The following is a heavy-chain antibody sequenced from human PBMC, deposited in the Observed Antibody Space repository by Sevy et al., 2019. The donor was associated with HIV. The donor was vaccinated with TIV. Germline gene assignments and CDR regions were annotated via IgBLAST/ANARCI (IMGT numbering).Heavy chain of an antibody. CDR3: ARQSAYHFYGMDV. CDR2: INPNSGGT. V-gene: IGHV1-2*02. J-gene: IGHJ6*02. CDR1: GYTFSDYY. Sequence: VSVKVSCKASGYTFSDYYIHWVRQAPGQGLEWMGWINPNSGGTNYAQKFQGRVTMTRDTSITTAYMELSRMRSDDTAVYYCARQSAYHFYGMDVWGQGTTVTVSS. D-gene: IGHD3-16*01.